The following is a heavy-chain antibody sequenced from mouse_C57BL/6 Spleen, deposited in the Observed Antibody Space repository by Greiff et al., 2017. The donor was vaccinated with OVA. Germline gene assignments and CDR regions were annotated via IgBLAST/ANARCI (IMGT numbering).Heavy chain of an antibody. J-gene: IGHJ3*01. CDR2: ISSGSSTI. V-gene: IGHV5-17*01. CDR3: ARKEDYYYGSSPFAY. D-gene: IGHD1-1*01. CDR1: GFTFSDYG. Sequence: EVMLVEPGGGLVKPGGSLKLSCAASGFTFSDYGMHWVRQAPEKGLEWVAYISSGSSTIYYADTVKGRFTISRDNAKNTLFLQMTSLRSEDTAMYYCARKEDYYYGSSPFAYWGQGTLVTVSA.